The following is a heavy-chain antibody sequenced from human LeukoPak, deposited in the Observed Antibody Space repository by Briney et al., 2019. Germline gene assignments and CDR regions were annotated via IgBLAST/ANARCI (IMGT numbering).Heavy chain of an antibody. J-gene: IGHJ6*02. CDR1: GGSISSYY. D-gene: IGHD3-22*01. CDR3: ARAGDYYDSSGQYYYYGMDV. Sequence: SETLSLTCTVSGGSISSYYWSWIRQPPGKGLEWIGYIYYSGSTNYNPSLKSRVTISVDTSKNQFSLKLSSVTAADTAVYYCARAGDYYDSSGQYYYYGMDVWGQGTTVTVSS. CDR2: IYYSGST. V-gene: IGHV4-59*01.